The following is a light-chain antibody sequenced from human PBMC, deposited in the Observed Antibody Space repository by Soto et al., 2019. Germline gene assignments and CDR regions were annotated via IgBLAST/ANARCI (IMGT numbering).Light chain of an antibody. Sequence: EIVMTQSPAILSVSPGERATLSCRASQSVSSNLAWYQQKPGQAPRLLIYGASTRATGIPARFSGSGSGTDFTLTISRLEPEDFAVYYCQQYNNWPPVTFGPGTKVDIK. CDR3: QQYNNWPPVT. V-gene: IGKV3-15*01. J-gene: IGKJ3*01. CDR2: GAS. CDR1: QSVSSN.